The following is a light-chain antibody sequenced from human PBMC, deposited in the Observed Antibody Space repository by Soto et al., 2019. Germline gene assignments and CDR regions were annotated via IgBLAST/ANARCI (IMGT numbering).Light chain of an antibody. CDR1: QSISNW. J-gene: IGKJ4*01. CDR3: QQYDNLPLT. Sequence: DIQITQSPSTLSASVGDRVTITCRASQSISNWLAWYQQKPGKAPKLLIYDASNLETGVPSRFSGSGSGTDFTFTISSLQTEEIATYYCQQYDNLPLTFGGGTKVDIK. V-gene: IGKV1-33*01. CDR2: DAS.